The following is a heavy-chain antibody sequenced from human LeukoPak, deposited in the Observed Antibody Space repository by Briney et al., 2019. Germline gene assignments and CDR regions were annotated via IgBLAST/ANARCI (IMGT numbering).Heavy chain of an antibody. CDR3: ATGSYFDY. V-gene: IGHV1-69*13. CDR1: GGTFISYA. D-gene: IGHD3-10*01. J-gene: IGHJ4*02. CDR2: IIPIFGTA. Sequence: SVKVSFKASGGTFISYAISGVRQPPGQGLEGMGGIIPIFGTANYAQKFQGRVTITADESTSTAYMELSSLRSEDTAVYYCATGSYFDYWGQGTLVTVSS.